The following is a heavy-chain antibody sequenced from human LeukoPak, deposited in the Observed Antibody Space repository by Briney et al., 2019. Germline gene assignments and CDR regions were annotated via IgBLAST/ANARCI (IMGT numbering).Heavy chain of an antibody. D-gene: IGHD2-8*01. Sequence: PSETLSLTCSVYGESFRSYYWTWLRQPPGKGLEWVGEINHYGSANFNPSLTSQVTISVDTSKNQFALKLNYVTAAEPAVHYCARVGCTNGVCFGRLRLYYMDVWGKGTTVTVSS. V-gene: IGHV4-34*01. J-gene: IGHJ6*03. CDR1: GESFRSYY. CDR2: INHYGSA. CDR3: ARVGCTNGVCFGRLRLYYMDV.